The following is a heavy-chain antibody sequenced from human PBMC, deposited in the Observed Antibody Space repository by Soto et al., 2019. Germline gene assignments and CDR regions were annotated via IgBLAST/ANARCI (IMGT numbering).Heavy chain of an antibody. Sequence: LRLSCAASGFTFSSYGMHWVRQAPGKGLEWISSISGSGFKKYYADSVKGRFTISRDNSKSTVYLELNNLSAEDTAVYHCAKNQGVELVPLATVDWFDPWGQGSVVTVSS. V-gene: IGHV3-23*01. J-gene: IGHJ5*02. CDR2: ISGSGFKK. CDR1: GFTFSSYG. CDR3: AKNQGVELVPLATVDWFDP. D-gene: IGHD1-26*01.